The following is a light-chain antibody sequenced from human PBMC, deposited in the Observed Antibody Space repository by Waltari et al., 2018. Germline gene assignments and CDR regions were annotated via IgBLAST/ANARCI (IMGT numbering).Light chain of an antibody. CDR2: DTS. CDR3: QQRRTWPLT. J-gene: IGKJ4*01. CDR1: QSVSNY. V-gene: IGKV3-11*01. Sequence: SCWVSQSVSNYLAWYQQKPGQAPRLLIYDTSNRATGIPARFSGSGFGTDFTLTITSLEPEDFAVYYCQQRRTWPLTFGGGTKVEIK.